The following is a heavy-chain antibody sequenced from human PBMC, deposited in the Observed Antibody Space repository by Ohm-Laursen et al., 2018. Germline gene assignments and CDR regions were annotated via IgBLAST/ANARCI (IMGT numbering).Heavy chain of an antibody. CDR1: GYTFTSYG. Sequence: ASVNVSCKASGYTFTSYGISWVRQAPGQGLEWMGWINPNSGCTNYAQKFQGRVTMTRDTSISTTYMELSRLISDDRAVYYFARDLKVPATIGTPLGYAMDVWGQETTVTVSS. J-gene: IGHJ6*02. CDR3: ARDLKVPATIGTPLGYAMDV. V-gene: IGHV1-2*02. CDR2: INPNSGCT. D-gene: IGHD2-2*02.